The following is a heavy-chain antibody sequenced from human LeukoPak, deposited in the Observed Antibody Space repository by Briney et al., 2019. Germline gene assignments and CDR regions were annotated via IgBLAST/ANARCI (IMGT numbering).Heavy chain of an antibody. CDR3: ARDHPTFTAAGDY. J-gene: IGHJ4*02. D-gene: IGHD6-13*01. CDR1: GYTFTSYG. V-gene: IGHV1-18*01. Sequence: ASVKVSCKASGYTFTSYGISWVRQAPGQGLEWVGWISGSKGKTIYAQKFQGRVTMTTDTSTSTAYMELRSLRSDDTAVYYCARDHPTFTAAGDYWGQGTLVTVSS. CDR2: ISGSKGKT.